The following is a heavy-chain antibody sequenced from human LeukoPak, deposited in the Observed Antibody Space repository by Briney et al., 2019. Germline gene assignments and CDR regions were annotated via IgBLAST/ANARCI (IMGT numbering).Heavy chain of an antibody. Sequence: GGSLRLSCAASGFTFSSYGMHWVRQAPGKGLEWVAFIRYDGSNKYYADSVKGRFTISRDNSKNTLYLQMNSLRAEDTAVYYCARLYDFWSGYLDYWGQGTLVTVSS. V-gene: IGHV3-30*02. D-gene: IGHD3-3*01. CDR3: ARLYDFWSGYLDY. CDR1: GFTFSSYG. J-gene: IGHJ4*02. CDR2: IRYDGSNK.